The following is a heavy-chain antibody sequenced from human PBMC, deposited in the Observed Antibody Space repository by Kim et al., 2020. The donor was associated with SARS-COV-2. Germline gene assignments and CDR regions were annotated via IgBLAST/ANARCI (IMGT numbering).Heavy chain of an antibody. V-gene: IGHV3-30*01. J-gene: IGHJ4*02. D-gene: IGHD4-17*01. Sequence: SGKGRFTISRDNAKNTLYLQMNSLRAEDTAVYYCARDPTRHDYGDLSFDYWGQGTLVTVSS. CDR3: ARDPTRHDYGDLSFDY.